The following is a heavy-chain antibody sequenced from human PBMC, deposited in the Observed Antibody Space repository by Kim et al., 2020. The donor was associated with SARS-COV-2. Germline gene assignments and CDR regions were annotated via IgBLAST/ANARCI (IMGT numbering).Heavy chain of an antibody. CDR2: INTNTGNP. Sequence: ASVKVSCKASGYTFTSYAMNWVRQAPGQGLEWMGWINTNTGNPTYAQGFTGRFVFSLDTSVSTAYLQISSLKAEDTAVYYCARGEDYYDSSGYYWPYDYYYGMDVWGQGTTVTVSS. V-gene: IGHV7-4-1*02. J-gene: IGHJ6*02. CDR1: GYTFTSYA. CDR3: ARGEDYYDSSGYYWPYDYYYGMDV. D-gene: IGHD3-22*01.